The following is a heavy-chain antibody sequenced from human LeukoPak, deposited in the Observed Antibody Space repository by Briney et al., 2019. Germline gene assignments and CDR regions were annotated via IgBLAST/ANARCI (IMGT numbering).Heavy chain of an antibody. Sequence: ASVKVSCKASGYTFTGYYIHWVRQAPGQGLEWMGWINPNSGGTNYAQKFQGRVTMTRDTSFSTAYMELSRLRSDDAAVYYCARDQVEMATIGGFWGLEAFDIWGQGTMVTVSS. CDR3: ARDQVEMATIGGFWGLEAFDI. CDR1: GYTFTGYY. V-gene: IGHV1-2*02. J-gene: IGHJ3*02. CDR2: INPNSGGT. D-gene: IGHD5-24*01.